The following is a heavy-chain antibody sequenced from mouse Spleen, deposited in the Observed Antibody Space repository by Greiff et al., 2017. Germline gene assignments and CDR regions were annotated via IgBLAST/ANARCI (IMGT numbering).Heavy chain of an antibody. CDR2: ISYDGSN. CDR1: GYSITSGYY. Sequence: EVKLVESGPGLVKPSQSLSLTCSVTGYSITSGYYWNWIRQFPGNKLEWMGYISYDGSNNYNPSLKNRISITRDTSKNQFFLKLNSVTTEDTATYYGARSGDYGGVYFDYWGQGTTLTVSS. CDR3: ARSGDYGGVYFDY. V-gene: IGHV3-6*01. D-gene: IGHD2-4*01. J-gene: IGHJ2*01.